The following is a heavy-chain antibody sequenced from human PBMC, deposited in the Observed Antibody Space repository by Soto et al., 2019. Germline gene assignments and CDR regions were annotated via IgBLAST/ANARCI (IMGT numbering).Heavy chain of an antibody. CDR3: AKETEYSSSHRDHAFDI. D-gene: IGHD6-6*01. J-gene: IGHJ3*02. V-gene: IGHV3-23*01. CDR2: ISGSGGST. Sequence: GGSLRLSCAASGFTFSSYAMSWVRQAPGKGLEWVSAISGSGGSTYYADSVKGRFTISRDNSKNTLYLQMNSLRAEDTAVYYCAKETEYSSSHRDHAFDIWGQGTMVTVSS. CDR1: GFTFSSYA.